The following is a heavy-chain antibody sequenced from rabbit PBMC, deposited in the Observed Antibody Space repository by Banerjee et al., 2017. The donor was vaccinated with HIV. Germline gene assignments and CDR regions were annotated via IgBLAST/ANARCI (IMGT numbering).Heavy chain of an antibody. CDR2: IDPVFGIT. V-gene: IGHV1S47*01. Sequence: QEQLVESGGGLVQSGGSLKLSCKASGFDFSNYGVSWVRQAPGKGLEWIGYIDPVFGITYYANWVNGRFSISRENAQNTVFLQMTSLTAADTATYFCARDGTGGSYFALWGQGTLVTVS. D-gene: IGHD8-1*01. CDR1: GFDFSNYG. J-gene: IGHJ4*01. CDR3: ARDGTGGSYFAL.